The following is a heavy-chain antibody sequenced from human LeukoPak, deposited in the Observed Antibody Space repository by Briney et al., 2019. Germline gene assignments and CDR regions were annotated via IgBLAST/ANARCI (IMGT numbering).Heavy chain of an antibody. D-gene: IGHD1-26*01. Sequence: SETLSLTCTVSGGSISSYYWSWIRQPPGKGLEWIGYIYYSGSTNYNPSLKSRVTISVDTSKNQFSLKLSSVTAADTAVYYSASKGLVGALDYWGQGTLVTVSS. CDR1: GGSISSYY. CDR3: ASKGLVGALDY. V-gene: IGHV4-59*01. CDR2: IYYSGST. J-gene: IGHJ4*02.